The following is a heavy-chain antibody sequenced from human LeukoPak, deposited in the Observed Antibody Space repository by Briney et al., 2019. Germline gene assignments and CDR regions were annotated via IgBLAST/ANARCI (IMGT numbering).Heavy chain of an antibody. CDR3: AEGAPTVTTKRKNYFDY. D-gene: IGHD4-17*01. CDR2: INHSGST. Sequence: SETLSLTCAVYGGSFSGYYWSWIRQPPGKGLEWIGEINHSGSTNYNPSPKSRVTISVDTSKNQFSLKLSSVTAADTAVYYCAEGAPTVTTKRKNYFDYWGQGTLVTVSS. J-gene: IGHJ4*02. CDR1: GGSFSGYY. V-gene: IGHV4-34*01.